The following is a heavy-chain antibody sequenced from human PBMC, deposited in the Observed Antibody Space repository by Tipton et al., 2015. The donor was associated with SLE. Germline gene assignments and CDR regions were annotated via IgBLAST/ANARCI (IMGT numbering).Heavy chain of an antibody. J-gene: IGHJ3*02. CDR1: GGSFSGYY. V-gene: IGHV4-34*01. CDR2: INHSGST. D-gene: IGHD3-9*01. Sequence: TLSLTCAVYGGSFSGYYWSWIRQPPVKGLEWIGEINHSGSTNYNPSLKSRVTISVDTSKNQFSLKLSSVTAADTAVYYCARAGDSRDFEGFDIWGQGTMVTVSS. CDR3: ARAGDSRDFEGFDI.